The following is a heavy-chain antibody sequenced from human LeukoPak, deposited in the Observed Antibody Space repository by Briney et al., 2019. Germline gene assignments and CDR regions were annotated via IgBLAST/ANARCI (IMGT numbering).Heavy chain of an antibody. CDR3: AREGIVATPDFYYYYGMGV. D-gene: IGHD5-12*01. J-gene: IGHJ6*02. CDR2: INPNSGGT. Sequence: ASVKVSCKASGYTFTGYYMHWVRQAPGQGLEWMGWINPNSGGTNYAQKFQGRVTVTRDTSISTVYMELSRLRSDDTAVYYCAREGIVATPDFYYYYGMGVWGQGTTVTVSS. V-gene: IGHV1-2*02. CDR1: GYTFTGYY.